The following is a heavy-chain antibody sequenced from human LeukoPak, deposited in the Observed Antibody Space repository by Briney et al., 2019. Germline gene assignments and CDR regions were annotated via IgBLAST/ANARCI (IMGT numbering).Heavy chain of an antibody. CDR3: ARQWETPLFDY. J-gene: IGHJ4*02. V-gene: IGHV4-59*01. CDR2: IYYRGST. CDR1: GGSISSYY. Sequence: PSETLSPTCSVSGGSISSYYWSWIRQPPGKGLEWIGYIYYRGSTNYNPSLKSRVTISVDTSKNQFSLKVRSVTAADTAVYYCARQWETPLFDYWGRGTLVTVSS. D-gene: IGHD1-26*01.